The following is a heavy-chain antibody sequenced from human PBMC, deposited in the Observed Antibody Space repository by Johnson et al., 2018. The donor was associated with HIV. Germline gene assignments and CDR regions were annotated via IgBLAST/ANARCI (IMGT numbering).Heavy chain of an antibody. CDR1: GLTFDSYS. J-gene: IGHJ3*02. V-gene: IGHV3-23*04. D-gene: IGHD7-27*01. Sequence: LQLVESGGGLVQPGGSLRLSCKASGLTFDSYSMSWVRQAPGKGLEWVSAISGSGGSTYYAHSVKGRFTISRDNSKNTLYLQMNSLRAEDTAVYYCAKAGTGEGAFDIWGQGTMVTVSS. CDR3: AKAGTGEGAFDI. CDR2: ISGSGGST.